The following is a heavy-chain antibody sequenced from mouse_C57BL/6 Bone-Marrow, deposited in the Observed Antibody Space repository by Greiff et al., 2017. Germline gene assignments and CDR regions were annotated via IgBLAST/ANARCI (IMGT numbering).Heavy chain of an antibody. Sequence: EVQLVESVAELVRPGASVKLSCTASGFTIKNTYMHWVKQRPEQGLEWIGRIDPANGNTKYAPKFQGKATITADTSSNTAYLQLSSLTSEDTAIYYCASRGAMDYWGQGTSVTVTA. CDR1: GFTIKNTY. CDR2: IDPANGNT. V-gene: IGHV14-3*01. CDR3: ASRGAMDY. D-gene: IGHD3-1*01. J-gene: IGHJ4*01.